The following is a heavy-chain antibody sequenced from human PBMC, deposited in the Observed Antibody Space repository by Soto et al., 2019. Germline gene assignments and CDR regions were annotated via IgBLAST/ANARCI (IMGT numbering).Heavy chain of an antibody. CDR3: ATAPRLRSLRQGYYVLDV. Sequence: QVQLVQSGAEVKKPGSSVKVSCKASGDTFSRYAFNWVRQAPGQGLEWMGGIIPLFGTPNYAQEFQGRVTITADESTNTAYMDVTSMGSEDTAIYYCATAPRLRSLRQGYYVLDVWGQGTTVTVSS. V-gene: IGHV1-69*01. J-gene: IGHJ6*02. D-gene: IGHD3-3*01. CDR2: IIPLFGTP. CDR1: GDTFSRYA.